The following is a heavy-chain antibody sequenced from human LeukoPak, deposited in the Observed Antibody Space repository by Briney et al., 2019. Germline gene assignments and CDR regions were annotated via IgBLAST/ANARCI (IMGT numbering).Heavy chain of an antibody. J-gene: IGHJ5*02. Sequence: GGSLRLSCAASGFTFSLYWMHWVRQGPGKGLIWVSRLNEDGSTADYADSVKGRFTMSRDNAKGKVFLEMRSLTVEVTAIYFCVRERIYYSDLAYKERENFDPWGRGTLVTVSS. CDR3: VRERIYYSDLAYKERENFDP. V-gene: IGHV3-74*01. CDR1: GFTFSLYW. CDR2: LNEDGSTA. D-gene: IGHD1-26*01.